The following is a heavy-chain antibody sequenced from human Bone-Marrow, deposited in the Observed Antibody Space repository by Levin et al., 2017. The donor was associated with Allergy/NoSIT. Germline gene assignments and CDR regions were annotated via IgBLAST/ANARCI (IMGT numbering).Heavy chain of an antibody. J-gene: IGHJ5*02. CDR3: ARQGGMTTQPLDLDR. Sequence: PSETLSLTCTVSGNSISNYYWGWIRQPPGKGLEWIGYIHNSGSTNYNPSLKSRVTISEDTSKNQFSLKLNSVTAADTAVYYCARQGGMTTQPLDLDRWGPGTLVTVSS. CDR2: IHNSGST. CDR1: GNSISNYY. V-gene: IGHV4-59*08. D-gene: IGHD1-26*01.